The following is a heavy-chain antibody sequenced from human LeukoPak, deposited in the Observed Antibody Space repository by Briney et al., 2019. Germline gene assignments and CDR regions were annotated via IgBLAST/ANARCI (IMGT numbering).Heavy chain of an antibody. V-gene: IGHV5-51*01. CDR1: GYSFTSYW. J-gene: IGHJ4*02. CDR3: ARRPRYCSGGSCYLDY. CDR2: IYPGDSDT. Sequence: GESLKITCKGSGYSFTSYWIGWVRQKPGKNLEWMGSIYPGDSDTRYSPSFQGQVTISADKSINTAYLQWSSLKASDTAMYYCARRPRYCSGGSCYLDYWGQGTLVTVSS. D-gene: IGHD2-15*01.